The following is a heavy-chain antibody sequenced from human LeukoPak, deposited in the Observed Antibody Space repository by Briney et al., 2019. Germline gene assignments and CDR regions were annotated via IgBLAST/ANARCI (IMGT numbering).Heavy chain of an antibody. Sequence: GGSLRLSCAASGFTFSSHWMHWVRQAPGKGLVWVSRINSDGSTTTYADSVKGRFTISRDNAKNSLYLQMNSLRAEDTAVYYCARGAKYCSSTSCYEDAFDIWGQGTMVTVSS. CDR3: ARGAKYCSSTSCYEDAFDI. J-gene: IGHJ3*02. V-gene: IGHV3-74*01. CDR2: INSDGSTT. CDR1: GFTFSSHW. D-gene: IGHD2-2*01.